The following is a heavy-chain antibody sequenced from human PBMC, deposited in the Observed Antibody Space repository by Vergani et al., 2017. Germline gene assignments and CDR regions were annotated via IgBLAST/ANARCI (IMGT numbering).Heavy chain of an antibody. D-gene: IGHD6-6*01. CDR3: ARHQYSSSSPVDY. V-gene: IGHV4-39*01. Sequence: QVQLQESGPGLVKPSETLSLTCTVSGGSISSSSYYWGWIRQPPGKGLESIGSIYYSGSTYYNPSLKSRVTISVDTSKNQFSLKLSSVTAADTAVYYCARHQYSSSSPVDYWGQGTLVTVSS. CDR2: IYYSGST. J-gene: IGHJ4*02. CDR1: GGSISSSSYY.